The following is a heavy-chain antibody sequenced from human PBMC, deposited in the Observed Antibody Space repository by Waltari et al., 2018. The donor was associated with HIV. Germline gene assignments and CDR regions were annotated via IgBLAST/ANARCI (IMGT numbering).Heavy chain of an antibody. J-gene: IGHJ1*01. V-gene: IGHV4-39*01. CDR3: TRHPAGFTSGWFLAGYFTS. D-gene: IGHD2-15*01. CDR2: VNPNGKT. CDR1: GASVSTSSSY. Sequence: QLQLQQSGPGLVRPSETLFLTCSVSGASVSTSSSYWGWIRQSPGQGLEWIASVNPNGKTYKIPSVNNRATVSVDTSNNQFSLRLTSVTAADTAVYYCTRHPAGFTSGWFLAGYFTSWGQGTQVVVSS.